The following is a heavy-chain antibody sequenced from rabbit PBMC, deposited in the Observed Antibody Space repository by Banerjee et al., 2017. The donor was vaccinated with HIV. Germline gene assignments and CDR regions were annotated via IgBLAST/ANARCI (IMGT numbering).Heavy chain of an antibody. J-gene: IGHJ4*01. V-gene: IGHV1S40*01. CDR2: IGTADGNT. Sequence: QSLEESGGDLVKPGASLTLTCTASGFSFSSSCWICWVRQAPGKGLEWIACIGTADGNTFYANWAKGRFTISKTPSTTVTLQMTSLTAADTATYFCARRADYAGGGNFNLWGQGTLVTVS. D-gene: IGHD4-2*01. CDR1: GFSFSSSCW. CDR3: ARRADYAGGGNFNL.